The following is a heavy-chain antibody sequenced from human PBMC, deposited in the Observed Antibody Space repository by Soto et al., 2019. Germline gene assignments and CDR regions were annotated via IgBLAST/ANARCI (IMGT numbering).Heavy chain of an antibody. V-gene: IGHV3-30-3*01. D-gene: IGHD3-22*01. CDR1: GFTFSSYA. J-gene: IGHJ4*02. CDR2: ISYDGSNK. CDR3: AKDYYDSSGYLYYFDY. Sequence: PGWSLRLSCAASGFTFSSYAMHWVRQAPGKGLEWVAVISYDGSNKYYADSVKGRFTISRDNSKNTLYLQMNSLRAEDTAVYYRAKDYYDSSGYLYYFDYWGQGTLVTVSS.